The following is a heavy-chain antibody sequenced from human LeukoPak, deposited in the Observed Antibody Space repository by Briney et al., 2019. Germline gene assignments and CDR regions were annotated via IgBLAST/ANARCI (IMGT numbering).Heavy chain of an antibody. V-gene: IGHV4-59*01. CDR1: GDSITNSY. D-gene: IGHD3-3*01. CDR2: TYYNGRA. J-gene: IGHJ5*02. Sequence: SETLSLTCTVSGDSITNSYWSWIRQPPGKGLEWIAYTYYNGRANYNPSLKSRVTISVDTSKNQFSLKLSSVTAADTAVYYCARDSGYYDFWSGYFLSATPGGGFDPWGQGTLVTVSS. CDR3: ARDSGYYDFWSGYFLSATPGGGFDP.